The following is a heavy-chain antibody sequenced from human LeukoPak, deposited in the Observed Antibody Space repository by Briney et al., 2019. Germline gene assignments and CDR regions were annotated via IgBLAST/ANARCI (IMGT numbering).Heavy chain of an antibody. Sequence: GASXXXXCKASXXTXXXXYMHWVRQAPGQGLEWMGRXNPNSGGTNYAQKFQGRVTINRDTSSSTDYMEMSRLRSDDTAVYYCARTRYCSGGSCYSYYFDYWGQGTLVTVSS. J-gene: IGHJ4*02. CDR3: ARTRYCSGGSCYSYYFDY. V-gene: IGHV1-2*06. D-gene: IGHD2-15*01. CDR1: XXTXXXXY. CDR2: XNPNSGGT.